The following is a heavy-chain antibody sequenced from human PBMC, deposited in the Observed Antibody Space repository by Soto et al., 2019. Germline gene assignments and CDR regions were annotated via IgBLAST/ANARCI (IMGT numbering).Heavy chain of an antibody. CDR2: IYYSGST. V-gene: IGHV4-39*01. J-gene: IGHJ6*02. D-gene: IGHD3-9*01. CDR3: ARPSYDILTGYPEDYYYGMDV. Sequence: SETLSLTCTVSGGSISSSSYYWGWIRQPPGKGLEWIGSIYYSGSTYYNPSLKSRVTISVDTSKNQFSLKLSSVTAADTAVYYCARPSYDILTGYPEDYYYGMDVWGQGTTVTVS. CDR1: GGSISSSSYY.